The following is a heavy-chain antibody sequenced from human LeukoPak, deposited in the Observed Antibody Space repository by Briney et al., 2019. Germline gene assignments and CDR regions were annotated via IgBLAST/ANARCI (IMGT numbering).Heavy chain of an antibody. Sequence: SETLSLTCTVSGGSISSYYWSWIRQPAGKGLEWIGRIYTSGSTNYNPSLKSRVTMSVDTSKNQFSLKLSSVTAADTAVYYCARDLRYYYGSGSYYKLRYYYYYYMDVWGKGTTVTISS. CDR2: IYTSGST. V-gene: IGHV4-4*07. CDR3: ARDLRYYYGSGSYYKLRYYYYYYMDV. D-gene: IGHD3-10*01. CDR1: GGSISSYY. J-gene: IGHJ6*03.